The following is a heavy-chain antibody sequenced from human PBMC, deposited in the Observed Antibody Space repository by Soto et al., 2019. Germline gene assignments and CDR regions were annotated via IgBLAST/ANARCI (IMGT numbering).Heavy chain of an antibody. CDR1: GYSFTSYW. D-gene: IGHD2-2*01. Sequence: GESLKISCKGSGYSFTSYWIGWVRQMPGKGLEWMGIIYPGDSDTRYSPSFQGQVTISADKSISTAYLQWSSLKASDTAMYYCATLGGSQLPRWENFDYWGQGTLVTVSS. CDR3: ATLGGSQLPRWENFDY. V-gene: IGHV5-51*01. J-gene: IGHJ4*02. CDR2: IYPGDSDT.